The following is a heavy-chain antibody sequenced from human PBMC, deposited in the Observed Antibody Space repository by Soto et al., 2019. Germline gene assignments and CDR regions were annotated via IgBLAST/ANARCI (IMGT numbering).Heavy chain of an antibody. CDR2: IYYSGNT. Sequence: SETLSLTCTFSGGSIINGDYYLSWIRQPPGKGLEWIGYIYYSGNTYYNPSLKSRVMISVDTSKNQFSLNLSSVTAADTAVYYCASGYYDILTGRDTKYYFDYWGQGALVTVSS. V-gene: IGHV4-30-4*01. CDR3: ASGYYDILTGRDTKYYFDY. CDR1: GGSIINGDYY. J-gene: IGHJ4*02. D-gene: IGHD3-9*01.